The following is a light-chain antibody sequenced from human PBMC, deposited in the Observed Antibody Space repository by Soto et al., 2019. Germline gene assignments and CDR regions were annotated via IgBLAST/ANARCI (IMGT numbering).Light chain of an antibody. CDR2: DVS. V-gene: IGKV1-17*01. CDR3: LHHYSYPQA. J-gene: IGKJ1*01. Sequence: DIQMTQSPSSLSASVGDRVTITCRASQAIRTDLVWYQQKPGKAAGRLIYDVSSLQSGVPSRFSGSGSATEFSLTITSLQPEEFATYDCLHHYSYPQAFGNGTTVYIK. CDR1: QAIRTD.